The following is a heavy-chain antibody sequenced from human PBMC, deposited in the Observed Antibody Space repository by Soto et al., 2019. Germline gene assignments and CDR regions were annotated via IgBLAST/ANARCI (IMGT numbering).Heavy chain of an antibody. Sequence: EVQLLESGGGLVQPGGSLRLSCAASGFTCSSYAMSWVLQAPGKGLEWVSANSGSGGSTYYADSLKGRFTISRYNSKNTLYLQMNSLRAEDTAVYYCAKSQEYGDYVPIDYWGQGPLVTVSS. CDR1: GFTCSSYA. CDR2: NSGSGGST. D-gene: IGHD4-17*01. CDR3: AKSQEYGDYVPIDY. J-gene: IGHJ4*02. V-gene: IGHV3-23*01.